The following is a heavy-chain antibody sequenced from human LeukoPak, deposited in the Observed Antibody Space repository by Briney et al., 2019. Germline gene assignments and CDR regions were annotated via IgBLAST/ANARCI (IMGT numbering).Heavy chain of an antibody. D-gene: IGHD3-10*01. V-gene: IGHV1-24*01. J-gene: IGHJ4*02. CDR1: GYTLTELS. CDR3: ATVPRSGSYYNVFDY. Sequence: ASVKVSCKVSGYTLTELSIHWVRQAPGKGLEWMGGFDPEDGETIYAQKFQGRVTMTEDTSTDTAYMELSSLRSEDTAVYYCATVPRSGSYYNVFDYWGQGTLVTVSS. CDR2: FDPEDGET.